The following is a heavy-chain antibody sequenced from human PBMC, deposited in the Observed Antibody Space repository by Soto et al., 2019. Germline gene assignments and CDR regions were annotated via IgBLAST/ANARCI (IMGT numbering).Heavy chain of an antibody. Sequence: SETLSLTCAVYGGSFSVYYWSWIRQPLGKGLEWIGEINHSGSTNYNPSLKSRVTISVDTSKNQFSLKLSSVTAADTAVYYCARGARARFDYWGQGTLVTVSS. CDR3: ARGARARFDY. CDR2: INHSGST. V-gene: IGHV4-34*01. CDR1: GGSFSVYY. J-gene: IGHJ4*02.